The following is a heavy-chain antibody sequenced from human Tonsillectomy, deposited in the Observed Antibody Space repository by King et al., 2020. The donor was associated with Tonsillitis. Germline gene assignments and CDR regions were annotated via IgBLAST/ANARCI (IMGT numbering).Heavy chain of an antibody. Sequence: HAQLAQSGAEVKKPGSSVKVSCKASGGTFSSYAISWVRQAPGQGLEWMGGIIPIFGTANYAQKFQGRVTITADESTSTAYMELSSLRSEDTAVYYCARERGILRYCSGGSCFDAFDIWGQGTMVTVSS. CDR2: IIPIFGTA. J-gene: IGHJ3*02. CDR3: ARERGILRYCSGGSCFDAFDI. CDR1: GGTFSSYA. D-gene: IGHD2-15*01. V-gene: IGHV1-69*01.